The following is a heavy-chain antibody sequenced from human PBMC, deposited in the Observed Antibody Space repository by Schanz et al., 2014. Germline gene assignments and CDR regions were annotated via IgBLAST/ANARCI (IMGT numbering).Heavy chain of an antibody. CDR1: GYTFTSYG. CDR2: IDPNSGGT. Sequence: QVQLVQSGTEVKKPGASVKVSCKASGYTFTSYGVSWVRQAPGQGLEWMGWIDPNSGGTNYAQEFQGRVTMTRDTSISTAYMELSRLRSDDTAVYYCARGWRVSVTGTTWWFDPWGQGTLVTVSS. CDR3: ARGWRVSVTGTTWWFDP. D-gene: IGHD1-7*01. J-gene: IGHJ5*02. V-gene: IGHV1-2*02.